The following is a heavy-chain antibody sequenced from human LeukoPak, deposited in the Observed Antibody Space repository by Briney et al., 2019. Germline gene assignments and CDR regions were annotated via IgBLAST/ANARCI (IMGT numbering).Heavy chain of an antibody. CDR2: ISWNSGSI. D-gene: IGHD3-10*01. V-gene: IGHV3-9*01. J-gene: IGHJ4*02. CDR1: GFTFDDYA. CDR3: AKDLDAMVRGFLSY. Sequence: PGGSLRLSCAASGFTFDDYAMHWVRQAPGKGLEWVSGISWNSGSIGYADSVKGRFTISRDNAKNSLYLQMNSLRVEDTALYYCAKDLDAMVRGFLSYWGQGTLVTVSS.